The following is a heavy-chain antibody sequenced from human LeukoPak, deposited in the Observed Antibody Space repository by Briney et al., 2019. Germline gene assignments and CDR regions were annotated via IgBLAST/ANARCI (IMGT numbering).Heavy chain of an antibody. CDR2: IIPIFGTA. J-gene: IGHJ3*02. CDR1: GGTFSSYA. V-gene: IGHV1-69*13. Sequence: SVKVSCKASGGTFSSYAISWVRQAPGQGLEWMGGIIPIFGTANYAQKFQGRVTITADESTSTAYMELSSLRSEDTAVYYCARRNIAPASTWSFDIWGQGTMVTVSS. CDR3: ARRNIAPASTWSFDI. D-gene: IGHD6-13*01.